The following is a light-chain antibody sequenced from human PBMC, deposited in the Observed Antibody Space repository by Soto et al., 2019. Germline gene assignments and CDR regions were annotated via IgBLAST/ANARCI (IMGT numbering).Light chain of an antibody. CDR1: QSISIN. CDR2: GAS. V-gene: IGKV3D-15*01. CDR3: QQFRYWPWT. J-gene: IGKJ1*01. Sequence: EIVLTQSPGTLSVSPGDRVTLSCRASQSISINLAWYQHKPGQAPRLLIHGASTRATGVPARISGSGSGTAFTLTISSLQSADFVVYYCQQFRYWPWTFGQGTKVDIK.